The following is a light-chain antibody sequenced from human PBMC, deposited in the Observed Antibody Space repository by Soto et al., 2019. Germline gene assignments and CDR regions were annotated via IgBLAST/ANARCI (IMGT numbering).Light chain of an antibody. V-gene: IGLV1-44*01. Sequence: QAVVTQPPSASGTPGQRVTISCSGSSSNIGRNTVNWYQQLPGAAPKLLIYDNNQRPSGVPDRFSGSKSGTSASLAISGLQSEDEADYYCASCDDSLNGVFGGGTKLTVL. CDR2: DNN. J-gene: IGLJ2*01. CDR3: ASCDDSLNGV. CDR1: SSNIGRNT.